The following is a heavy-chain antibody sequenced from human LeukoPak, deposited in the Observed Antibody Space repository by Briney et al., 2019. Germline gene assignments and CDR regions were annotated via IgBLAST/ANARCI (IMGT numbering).Heavy chain of an antibody. V-gene: IGHV5-51*01. CDR3: ARHVRYCTNGVCYPNWFDP. J-gene: IGHJ5*02. CDR1: GYSFTNYW. Sequence: GESLQISCQASGYSFTNYWIGWVRQMPGKGLEWMGIIYPGDSDTRYSPSFQGQVTISADKSISTAYLQWSSLKASDTAMYYCARHVRYCTNGVCYPNWFDPWGQGTLVTVSS. D-gene: IGHD2-8*01. CDR2: IYPGDSDT.